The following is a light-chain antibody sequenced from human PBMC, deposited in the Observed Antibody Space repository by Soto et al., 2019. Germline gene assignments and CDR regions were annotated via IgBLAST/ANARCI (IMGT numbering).Light chain of an antibody. CDR3: QQRYSTLFT. Sequence: DIQMTQSPSSLSASVGDRVTITCRASQTIIRYLNWYQQKPGRAPNLLIYAASSLHTGVPSRFSASGSGTEFTLTIRSRQPEDSATYYCQQRYSTLFTFGPGTRVAIK. CDR2: AAS. J-gene: IGKJ3*01. CDR1: QTIIRY. V-gene: IGKV1-39*01.